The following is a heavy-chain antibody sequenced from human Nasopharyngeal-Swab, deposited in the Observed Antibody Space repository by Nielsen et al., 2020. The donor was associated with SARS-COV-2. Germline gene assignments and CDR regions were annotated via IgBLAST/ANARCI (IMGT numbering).Heavy chain of an antibody. CDR2: IYYSGST. CDR3: ARHANYDYVWGSYRPHDAFDI. V-gene: IGHV4-59*08. J-gene: IGHJ3*02. D-gene: IGHD3-16*02. CDR1: GGSINSYY. Sequence: SETLSLTCTVSGGSINSYYWSWIRQPPGKGLEWIGYIYYSGSTNYNPSLKSRVTISVDTSKNQFSLKLSSVTAADTAVYYCARHANYDYVWGSYRPHDAFDIWGQGTMVTVSS.